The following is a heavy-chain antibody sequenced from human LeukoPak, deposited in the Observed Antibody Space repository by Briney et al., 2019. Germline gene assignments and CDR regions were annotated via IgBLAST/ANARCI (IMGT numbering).Heavy chain of an antibody. CDR1: GFTFSSYS. V-gene: IGHV3-21*01. CDR3: ARGWYSSGWYDYYCMDV. CDR2: ISSSSSYI. J-gene: IGHJ6*03. Sequence: GGSLRLSCAASGFTFSSYSMNWVRQAPGKGLEWVSSISSSSSYIYYADSVKGRFTISIDNAKNSLYLQMNSLRAEDTAVYYCARGWYSSGWYDYYCMDVCGKGTTVTVSS. D-gene: IGHD6-19*01.